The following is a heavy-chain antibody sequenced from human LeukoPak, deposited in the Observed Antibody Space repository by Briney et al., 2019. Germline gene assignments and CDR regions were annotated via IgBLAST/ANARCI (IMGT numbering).Heavy chain of an antibody. CDR1: GFTFSNYA. Sequence: PGGSLRLSCAASGFTFSNYAMHWARQAPGKGLEWVAFISHDRSNNCHADSVKGRFTISRDNSKNILYLQMNSLTDEDTAVYYCARKISYISVFDYWGRGTLVTVSS. CDR2: ISHDRSNN. V-gene: IGHV3-30-3*01. CDR3: ARKISYISVFDY. J-gene: IGHJ4*02. D-gene: IGHD2-15*01.